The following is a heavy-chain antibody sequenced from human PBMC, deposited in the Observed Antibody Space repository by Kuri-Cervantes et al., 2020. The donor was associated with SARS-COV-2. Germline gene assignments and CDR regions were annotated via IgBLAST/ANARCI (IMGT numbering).Heavy chain of an antibody. J-gene: IGHJ6*03. CDR3: AREGYYDSSGNYGATGMDV. CDR2: IYHSGST. V-gene: IGHV4-38-2*02. CDR1: GYSISSGYY. Sequence: SQTLSLTCAVSGYSISSGYYGGWIRQPPGKGLEWIGSIYHSGSTYYNPSLNSRVTISVDTSKNQFSLKLSSVTAADTAVYYCAREGYYDSSGNYGATGMDVWGKGTTVTVSS. D-gene: IGHD3-22*01.